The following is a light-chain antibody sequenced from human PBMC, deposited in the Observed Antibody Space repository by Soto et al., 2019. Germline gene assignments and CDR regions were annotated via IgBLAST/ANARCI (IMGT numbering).Light chain of an antibody. CDR1: SGXVSTSYY. J-gene: IGLJ3*02. Sequence: QTVVTQEPSFSVSPGGTVTLTXGXXSGXVSTSYYPSWYQQTPGQAPRTLIYSTNTRSSGVPDRFSGSILGNKAALTITGAQADDESDYYCVLYMGSGIWVFGGGTKLTVL. CDR3: VLYMGSGIWV. V-gene: IGLV8-61*01. CDR2: STN.